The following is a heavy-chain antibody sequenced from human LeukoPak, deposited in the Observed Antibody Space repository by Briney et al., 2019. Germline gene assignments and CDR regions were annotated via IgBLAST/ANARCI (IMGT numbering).Heavy chain of an antibody. V-gene: IGHV3-53*04. D-gene: IGHD3-9*01. J-gene: IGHJ6*02. CDR2: IYSGGST. CDR3: ARHQVYYDILTGYHYYHGMDV. CDR1: GFTVSSNY. Sequence: GGSLRLSCAASGFTVSSNYMSWVRQAPGKGLEWVSVIYSGGSTYYADSVKGRFTISRHNSKNTLYLQMNSLRAEDTAVYYCARHQVYYDILTGYHYYHGMDVWGQGTTLTVSS.